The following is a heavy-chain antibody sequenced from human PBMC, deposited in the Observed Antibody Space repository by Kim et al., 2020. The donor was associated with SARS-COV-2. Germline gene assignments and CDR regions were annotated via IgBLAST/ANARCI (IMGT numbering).Heavy chain of an antibody. CDR2: IYYSGST. D-gene: IGHD3-9*01. V-gene: IGHV4-59*08. CDR3: ARGYYDILTGYPNSYYYYYYGMDV. CDR1: GGSISSYY. J-gene: IGHJ6*02. Sequence: SETLSLTCTVSGGSISSYYWSWIRQPPGKGLEWIGYIYYSGSTNYNPSLKSRVTISVDTSKNQFSLKLSSVTAADTAVYYCARGYYDILTGYPNSYYYYYYGMDVWGQGTTVTVSS.